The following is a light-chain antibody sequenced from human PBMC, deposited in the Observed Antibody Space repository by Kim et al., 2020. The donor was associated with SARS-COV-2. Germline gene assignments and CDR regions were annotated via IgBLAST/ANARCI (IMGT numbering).Light chain of an antibody. Sequence: EVVLTQSPDTLSLSPGERATLSCRASQSVSSSYLAWYQQKPGQAPRLLIYGASSRASGFPDRFSGSGSGTDFTLTISRLEPEDVAVYYCQQYGTSPLTFGQGTRLEIK. J-gene: IGKJ5*01. CDR3: QQYGTSPLT. CDR1: QSVSSSY. V-gene: IGKV3-20*01. CDR2: GAS.